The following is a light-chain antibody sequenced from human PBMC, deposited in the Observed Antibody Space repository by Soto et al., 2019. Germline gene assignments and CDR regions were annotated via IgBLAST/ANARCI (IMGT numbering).Light chain of an antibody. CDR2: DTS. CDR1: QSVRDRY. Sequence: EIVLTPSPGTLSLSPGERATLYRSASQSVRDRYLAWYQQKPGQAPSLLIYDTSTRATGVPDRFSGSGSGTDFALTISRVEPEDFAIYFCQQYGSSPGTFGQGTKV. CDR3: QQYGSSPGT. J-gene: IGKJ1*01. V-gene: IGKV3-20*01.